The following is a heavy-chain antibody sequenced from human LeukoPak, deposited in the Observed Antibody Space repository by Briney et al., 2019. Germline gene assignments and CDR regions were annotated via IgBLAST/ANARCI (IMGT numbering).Heavy chain of an antibody. CDR3: TRGSEGFTAHDDF. CDR1: GFNVGDYA. Sequence: PGRSLRLSCTASGFNVGDYAMSWIRQAPGKGLEWVGFIRRKTFGGTADYAASVEGRFTISRDDSHNIAYLQMNSLKTEDTAVYYCTRGSEGFTAHDDFWGQGTLVTVSS. CDR2: IRRKTFGGTA. V-gene: IGHV3-49*03. D-gene: IGHD2-21*02. J-gene: IGHJ4*02.